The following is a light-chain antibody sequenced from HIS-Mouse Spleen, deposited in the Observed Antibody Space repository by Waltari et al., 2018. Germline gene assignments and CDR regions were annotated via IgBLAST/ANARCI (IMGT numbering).Light chain of an antibody. V-gene: IGKV3-20*01. Sequence: EIVLTQSPGTLSLSPGERATLSCRASQSVSSSYLAWYQQKPGQAPRLRIYGASSRATGIPDRFSGSGSGTDFTLTISRLEPEDFAVYYCQQYGSSPTFGPGTKVDIK. J-gene: IGKJ3*01. CDR3: QQYGSSPT. CDR1: QSVSSSY. CDR2: GAS.